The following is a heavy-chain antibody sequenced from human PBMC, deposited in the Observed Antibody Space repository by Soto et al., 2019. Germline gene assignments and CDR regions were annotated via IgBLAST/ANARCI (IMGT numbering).Heavy chain of an antibody. Sequence: GGSLRLSCAASGFTFSSYGMHWVRQAPGKGLEWVAVISYDGSNKYYADSVKGRFTISRDNSKNTLYLQMNSLRAEDTAVYYCAKYGMVRGVKRTPTSHYYYYGMDVWGQGTTVTVSS. V-gene: IGHV3-30*18. D-gene: IGHD3-10*01. CDR3: AKYGMVRGVKRTPTSHYYYYGMDV. CDR1: GFTFSSYG. CDR2: ISYDGSNK. J-gene: IGHJ6*02.